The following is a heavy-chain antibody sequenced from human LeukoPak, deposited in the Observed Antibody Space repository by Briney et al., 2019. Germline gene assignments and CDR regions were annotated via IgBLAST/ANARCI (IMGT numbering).Heavy chain of an antibody. CDR1: GDSFSSVTDY. CDR2: GDYSGGT. V-gene: IGHV4-39*07. Sequence: SETLSLTCTVSGDSFSSVTDYWACIRQPPGKGLEWIASGDYSGGTYYNPSLESRVAISADMSKNQFSLKLTSVTGADTAVYYCAGERGEEYSSGWYKRNYFDNWGQGIRVTVSS. D-gene: IGHD6-19*01. CDR3: AGERGEEYSSGWYKRNYFDN. J-gene: IGHJ4*02.